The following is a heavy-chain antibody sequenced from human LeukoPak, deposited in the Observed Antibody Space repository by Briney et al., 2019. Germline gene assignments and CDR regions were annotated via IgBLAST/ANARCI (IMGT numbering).Heavy chain of an antibody. CDR1: GGSISSSSYY. CDR2: ISYSGST. Sequence: SETLSLTCTVSGGSISSSSYYWGWIRQPPGKGLEWIASISYSGSTYYNPSLQSRVTMSVDTSKNQFSLRLTSVTAADTAVYYCARQLWFGEFHFDYWGQGTLVTVSS. CDR3: ARQLWFGEFHFDY. D-gene: IGHD3-10*01. V-gene: IGHV4-39*01. J-gene: IGHJ4*02.